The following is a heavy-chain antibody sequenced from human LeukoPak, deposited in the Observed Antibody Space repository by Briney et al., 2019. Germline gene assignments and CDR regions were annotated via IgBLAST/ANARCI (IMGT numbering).Heavy chain of an antibody. CDR2: VNRDGSET. J-gene: IGHJ6*02. CDR1: GFTFSSYW. V-gene: IGHV3-7*03. CDR3: ARNNGMDV. Sequence: GGSLRLSCAASGFTFSSYWMSWVRQVPGRGPEWEANVNRDGSETYYLDSVKGRFTISKDNAKNSLYLQMNSLRAEDTALYHCARNNGMDVWGQGTTVIVSS.